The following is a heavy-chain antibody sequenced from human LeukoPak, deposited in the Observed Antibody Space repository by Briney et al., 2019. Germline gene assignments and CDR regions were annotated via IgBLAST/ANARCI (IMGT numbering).Heavy chain of an antibody. CDR2: ISSSGSTI. CDR1: GFTFSDYY. V-gene: IGHV3-11*01. J-gene: IGHJ6*02. Sequence: GGSLRLSCAASGFTFSDYYMSWIRQAPGKGLEWVSYISSSGSTIYYADSVKGRFTISRDNAKNSLYLQMNSLRAEDTAVYYCARSEDMVRGVIHYYYYGMDVWGQGTTVTVSS. D-gene: IGHD3-10*01. CDR3: ARSEDMVRGVIHYYYYGMDV.